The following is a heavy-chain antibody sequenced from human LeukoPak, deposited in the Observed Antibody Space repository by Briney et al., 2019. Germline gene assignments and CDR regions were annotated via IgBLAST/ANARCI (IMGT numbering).Heavy chain of an antibody. CDR1: GYTFTSYY. V-gene: IGHV1-46*01. Sequence: ASVKVSCKASGYTFTSYYMHWVRQAPGQGLEWMGIINPSGGSTSYAQKFQGRVTMTRDMSTSTVYMELSSLRSEDTAVYYCARDPIYTSTGDAFDIWGQGTMVTVSS. CDR2: INPSGGST. CDR3: ARDPIYTSTGDAFDI. D-gene: IGHD3-9*01. J-gene: IGHJ3*02.